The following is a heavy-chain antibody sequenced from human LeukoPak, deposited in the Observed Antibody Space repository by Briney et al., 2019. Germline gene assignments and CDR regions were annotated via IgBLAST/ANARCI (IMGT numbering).Heavy chain of an antibody. CDR2: IIPIFGTA. D-gene: IGHD2-8*01. CDR3: ARMPYCTNGVCYRRNWFDP. J-gene: IGHJ5*02. CDR1: GGTFSSYA. V-gene: IGHV1-69*05. Sequence: GSSVKVSCKASGGTFSSYAISWVRQAPGQGLEWMGGIIPIFGTANYAQKFQGRVTITTDESTSTAYMELSSLRSEDTAVYYCARMPYCTNGVCYRRNWFDPWGQGTLVTVSS.